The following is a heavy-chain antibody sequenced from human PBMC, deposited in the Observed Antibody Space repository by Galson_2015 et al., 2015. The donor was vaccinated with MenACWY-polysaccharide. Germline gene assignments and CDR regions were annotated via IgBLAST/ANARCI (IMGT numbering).Heavy chain of an antibody. J-gene: IGHJ4*02. V-gene: IGHV1-8*01. D-gene: IGHD2-15*01. CDR2: TTASSGNA. CDR3: ATGAGVVGDS. Sequence: SVKVSCKAPGYTFTSRDINWVRQAAGQGLEWMGWTTASSGNADYAQKFQDRVTLTRDTSTSTVYMELSSLRSEDTGVYYCATGAGVVGDSWGQGTLVTVSS. CDR1: GYTFTSRD.